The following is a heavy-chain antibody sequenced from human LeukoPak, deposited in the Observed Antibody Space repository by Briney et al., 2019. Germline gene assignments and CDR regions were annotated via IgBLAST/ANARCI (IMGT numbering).Heavy chain of an antibody. V-gene: IGHV5-51*01. CDR3: TRRLTISGVGDGHENWFDP. J-gene: IGHJ5*02. CDR1: GSDSTNYW. Sequence: GASPQISCKGSGSDSTNYWINWVRQMPGKGLEWMGISYRGDSQTKYSPSFQGQVTFSADKSITTAYLQLSSLKASDTAVYYCTRRLTISGVGDGHENWFDPWGQGTLVTVSS. D-gene: IGHD3-3*01. CDR2: SYRGDSQT.